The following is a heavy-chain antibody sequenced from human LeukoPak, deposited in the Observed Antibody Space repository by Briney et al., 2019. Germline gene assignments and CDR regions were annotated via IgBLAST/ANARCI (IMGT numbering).Heavy chain of an antibody. V-gene: IGHV3-30*03. CDR1: GFTFSSYG. CDR2: ISYDGSNK. D-gene: IGHD6-13*01. J-gene: IGHJ4*02. Sequence: GGSLRLSCAGSGFTFSSYGVHWVRQAPGKGLEWVAVISYDGSNKYYADSVKGRFTISRDNSKNTLYLQMNSLRAEDTAVYYCARVIAAAAGLDYWGQGTLVTVSS. CDR3: ARVIAAAAGLDY.